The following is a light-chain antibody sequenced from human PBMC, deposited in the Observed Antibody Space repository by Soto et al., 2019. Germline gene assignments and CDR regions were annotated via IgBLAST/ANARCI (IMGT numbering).Light chain of an antibody. J-gene: IGLJ1*01. CDR3: CSYAGIHTYV. CDR2: DVA. V-gene: IGLV2-11*01. Sequence: QSALTQPRSVSGSPGQSVTISCTGTSRDVGGFDYVSWYQQHPGKVPTLIMYDVAQRPSGVPERFSGFKSGNTASLTISGFDPGDEADYYCCSYAGIHTYVFGTGTKVTVL. CDR1: SRDVGGFDY.